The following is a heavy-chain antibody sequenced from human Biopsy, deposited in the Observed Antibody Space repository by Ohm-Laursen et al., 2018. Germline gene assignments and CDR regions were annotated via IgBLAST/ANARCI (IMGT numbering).Heavy chain of an antibody. CDR1: GFSFSSYG. D-gene: IGHD2-15*01. Sequence: SLRLSCTASGFSFSSYGMHWVRQAPGKGLEWVADISDDGRNKYYIDSVRGRFTISRDNSKNTLYLQMNNLRAEDTAVFYCAKDRRNNSWGVENWGQGTLVTVSS. CDR2: ISDDGRNK. CDR3: AKDRRNNSWGVEN. V-gene: IGHV3-30*18. J-gene: IGHJ4*02.